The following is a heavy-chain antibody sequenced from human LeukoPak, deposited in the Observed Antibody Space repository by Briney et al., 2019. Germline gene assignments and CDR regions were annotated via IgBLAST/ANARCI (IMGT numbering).Heavy chain of an antibody. V-gene: IGHV3-30-3*01. CDR3: ARDASGSGSYYHYYYGMDV. CDR2: ISYDGSNK. CDR1: GFTFSSYA. J-gene: IGHJ6*02. D-gene: IGHD3-10*01. Sequence: HPGGSLRLSCAASGFTFSSYAMHWVRQAPGKGLEWVAVISYDGSNKYYADSVKGRFTISRDNSKNTLYLQMNSLRAEDTAVYYCARDASGSGSYYHYYYGMDVWGQGTTVTVSS.